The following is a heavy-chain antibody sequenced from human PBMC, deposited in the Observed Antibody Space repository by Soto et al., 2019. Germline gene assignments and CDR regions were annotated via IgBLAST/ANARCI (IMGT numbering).Heavy chain of an antibody. J-gene: IGHJ5*02. V-gene: IGHV1-69*01. D-gene: IGHD3-22*01. Sequence: QVQLVQSGAEVKKPGSSVKVSCKASGGTFSSYAISWVRQAPGQGLEWMGGIIPIFGTANYAQKFQGRVTITEDESTSTAYMELSSLRSEDTDVYYCARGPTYYYDSSGYYYVSWGQGTLVTVSS. CDR3: ARGPTYYYDSSGYYYVS. CDR1: GGTFSSYA. CDR2: IIPIFGTA.